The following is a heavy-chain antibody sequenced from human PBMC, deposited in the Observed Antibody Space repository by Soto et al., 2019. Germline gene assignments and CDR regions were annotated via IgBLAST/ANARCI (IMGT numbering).Heavy chain of an antibody. CDR3: ARSFETLVLIRAFWFDP. Sequence: PGWSLGLSCAASEVNFNSYSMHWVRQAPGKGLEWVAVISYDGGNKYYRDSVKGRFTISRDNFKNTLSLQMNSLRPEDTAVYCCARSFETLVLIRAFWFDPLGQGTLVTVSS. V-gene: IGHV3-30-3*01. D-gene: IGHD3-22*01. CDR1: EVNFNSYS. CDR2: ISYDGGNK. J-gene: IGHJ5*02.